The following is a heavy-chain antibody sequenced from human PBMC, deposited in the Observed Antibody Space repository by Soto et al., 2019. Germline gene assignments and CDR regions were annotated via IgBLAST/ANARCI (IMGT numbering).Heavy chain of an antibody. V-gene: IGHV3-53*01. CDR1: GFTVSSNY. Sequence: GGSLRLSCAASGFTVSSNYMSWVRQAPGKGLEWVSVIHSGGRTYYADSVKGRFTISRDNSKNTVYLQMDSLRAEDTAVYYCAILPYGSAFDYWGQGTLVTVSS. J-gene: IGHJ4*02. D-gene: IGHD4-17*01. CDR2: IHSGGRT. CDR3: AILPYGSAFDY.